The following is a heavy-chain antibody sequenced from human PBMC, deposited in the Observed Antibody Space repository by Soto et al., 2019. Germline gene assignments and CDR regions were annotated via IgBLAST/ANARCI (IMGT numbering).Heavy chain of an antibody. D-gene: IGHD1-26*01. J-gene: IGHJ4*02. V-gene: IGHV3-72*01. CDR3: ARDTGGSYDY. CDR2: TRNKPNNYAA. CDR1: GFAFDDYY. Sequence: EGQLVQSGGGLVQPGGSLRLSCTASGFAFDDYYMDWVRQVPGKGLEWIGSTRNKPNNYAAEYVATVKGSFTISRDASKDSMYLQMNTVKTEDTAVYYCARDTGGSYDYWGQGALVIVSS.